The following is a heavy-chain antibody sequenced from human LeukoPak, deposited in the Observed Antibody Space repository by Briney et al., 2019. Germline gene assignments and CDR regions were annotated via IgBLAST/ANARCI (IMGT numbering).Heavy chain of an antibody. Sequence: GGSLRLSCAASGFAFDDYAMHWVRQAPGKGLEWVSGISWNSGSIGYADSVKGRFTISRDNAKNSLYLQMNSLRAEDTALYSCAKVGYDSSGYYYAYHFDYWGQGTLVTVSS. D-gene: IGHD3-22*01. CDR2: ISWNSGSI. V-gene: IGHV3-9*01. J-gene: IGHJ4*02. CDR1: GFAFDDYA. CDR3: AKVGYDSSGYYYAYHFDY.